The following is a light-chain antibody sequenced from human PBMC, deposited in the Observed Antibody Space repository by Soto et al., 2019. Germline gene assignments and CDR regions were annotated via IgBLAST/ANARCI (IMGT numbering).Light chain of an antibody. V-gene: IGLV1-44*01. J-gene: IGLJ3*02. CDR2: SNN. CDR1: SSNIGSNT. CDR3: AAWDDSLNGWV. Sequence: QSVLTQPPSASGTPGQRVTISSSGSSSNIGSNTVNWYQQLPGTAPKLLIYSNNQRPSGVPDRFSGSKSGTSASLAISGLQSGDEADYYCAAWDDSLNGWVFGGGTQLTVL.